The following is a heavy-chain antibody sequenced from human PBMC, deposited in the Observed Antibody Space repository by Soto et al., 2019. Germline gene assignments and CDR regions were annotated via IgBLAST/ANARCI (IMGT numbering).Heavy chain of an antibody. Sequence: GGSLRLSCSASGFTFSSYAMHWVRQAPGKGLEYVSAISSNGGSTYYADSVKGRFTISRDNSKNTLYLQMSSLRAEDTAVYYCVRADFWSGYYRSAEYFQHWGQGTLVTVSS. D-gene: IGHD3-3*01. CDR3: VRADFWSGYYRSAEYFQH. CDR1: GFTFSSYA. CDR2: ISSNGGST. V-gene: IGHV3-64D*06. J-gene: IGHJ1*01.